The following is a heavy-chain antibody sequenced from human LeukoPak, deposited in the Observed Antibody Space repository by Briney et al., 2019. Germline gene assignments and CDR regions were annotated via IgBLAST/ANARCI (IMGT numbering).Heavy chain of an antibody. CDR2: ISGSSGST. CDR1: GFTFSNYA. V-gene: IGHV3-23*01. D-gene: IGHD6-19*01. J-gene: IGHJ4*02. Sequence: GGSLRLSCAASGFTFSNYAMRWVRQAPGKGLEWVSGISGSSGSTYYADSVKGRFTISRDNSKNTLYLQMNSLRAEDTAGYYCASRSGIAVAGAFDYYGQGKVVTVSA. CDR3: ASRSGIAVAGAFDY.